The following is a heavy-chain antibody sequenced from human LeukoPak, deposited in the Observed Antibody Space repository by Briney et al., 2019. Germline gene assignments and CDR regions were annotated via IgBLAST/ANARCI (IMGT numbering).Heavy chain of an antibody. CDR3: ARDLISGAYTFDY. D-gene: IGHD1-26*01. Sequence: GGSLRLSCAASGLTFSTYNMNWVRQAPGKGLEWASYISSSSDTIYYADSVKGRFTISRDNAKNSLYLQMNSLRDEDTAVYYCARDLISGAYTFDYWGQGTLVTVSS. J-gene: IGHJ4*02. V-gene: IGHV3-48*02. CDR1: GLTFSTYN. CDR2: ISSSSDTI.